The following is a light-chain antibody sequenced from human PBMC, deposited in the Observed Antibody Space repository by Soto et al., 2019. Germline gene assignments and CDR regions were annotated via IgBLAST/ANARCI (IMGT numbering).Light chain of an antibody. V-gene: IGKV3-20*01. CDR2: GAS. CDR3: QHYGSSPRT. J-gene: IGKJ1*01. CDR1: QSVSSSY. Sequence: EIVLTQSPGTLSLSPGERATLSCRASQSVSSSYLGWYQQKPGQTPRLLIFGASSRATGIPDRFSGSGSGTDFTLNIRRLEPEDFAVYLCQHYGSSPRTFGQGTKVEIK.